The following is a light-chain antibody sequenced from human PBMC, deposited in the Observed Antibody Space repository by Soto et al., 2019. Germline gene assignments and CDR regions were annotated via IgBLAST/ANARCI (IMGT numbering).Light chain of an antibody. CDR1: QSVSSY. CDR2: GAS. V-gene: IGKV3-20*01. J-gene: IGKJ1*01. CDR3: QQYGSSPRT. Sequence: EIVLRQSPATLSLSPGKRASLSCRASQSVSSYLAWYQQKPGQAPRLLIYGASSRATGIPDRFSGSGSGTDFTLTISRLEPEDFAVYYCQQYGSSPRTFGQGTKVHIK.